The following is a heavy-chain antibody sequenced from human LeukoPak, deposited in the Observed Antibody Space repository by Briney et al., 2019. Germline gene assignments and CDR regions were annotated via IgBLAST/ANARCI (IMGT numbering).Heavy chain of an antibody. J-gene: IGHJ4*02. CDR3: AKQSYARSLGE. Sequence: GGSLGLSCATSGFPFSDFSITWVRQAPGKGLEWISTTNSGGTTTYYAESVKGRFTISRDNFKNALYLQMSSLRVEDTAIYYCAKQSYARSLGEGGPGTLVTVSS. V-gene: IGHV3-23*01. D-gene: IGHD3-10*02. CDR1: GFPFSDFS. CDR2: TNSGGTTT.